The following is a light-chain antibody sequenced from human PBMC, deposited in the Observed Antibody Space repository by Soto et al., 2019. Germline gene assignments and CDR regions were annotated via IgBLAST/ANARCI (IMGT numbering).Light chain of an antibody. CDR1: QSVSSSY. CDR2: GAS. Sequence: EIVVTQSPGTLSLSPGERATLSCRASQSVSSSYLAWYQQKPGQAPRLLIYGASSSATGIPDRFSGSGSGTDFTLTISRLETEDFAGYYCQQYGSSPHTFGGGTKVEIK. V-gene: IGKV3-20*01. CDR3: QQYGSSPHT. J-gene: IGKJ4*01.